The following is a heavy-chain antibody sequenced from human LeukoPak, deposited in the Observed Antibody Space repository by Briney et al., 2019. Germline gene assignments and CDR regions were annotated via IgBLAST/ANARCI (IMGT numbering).Heavy chain of an antibody. CDR2: LSACGDRI. CDR3: AKSCLTGYFLFDS. D-gene: IGHD3-9*01. Sequence: GGAPRLSCAPSRFTLRNYYMSWVRHAPRKGVEWVSALSACGDRIHFPSAVKSRCTSSSDNSKTTLYVQMNSLRAEDTAVFYCAKSCLTGYFLFDSWGQGTLVTVPS. V-gene: IGHV3-23*01. CDR1: RFTLRNYY. J-gene: IGHJ4*02.